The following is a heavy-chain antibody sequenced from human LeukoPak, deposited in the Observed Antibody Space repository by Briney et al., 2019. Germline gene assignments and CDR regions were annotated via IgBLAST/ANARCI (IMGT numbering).Heavy chain of an antibody. J-gene: IGHJ5*02. Sequence: SETLSLTCTVSGGSFYSSAYYWAWIRQPPGKGLEWIGSIFYTGSTYYNPSVGSRVTISIDTSKSQFSLKLSSVTAADTAVYYCARDVGYYGSGSYSLSWFDPWGQGTLITVSS. V-gene: IGHV4-39*07. CDR3: ARDVGYYGSGSYSLSWFDP. CDR2: IFYTGST. CDR1: GGSFYSSAYY. D-gene: IGHD3-10*01.